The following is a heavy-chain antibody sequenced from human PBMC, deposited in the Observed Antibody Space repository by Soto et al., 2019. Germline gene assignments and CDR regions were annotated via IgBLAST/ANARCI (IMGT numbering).Heavy chain of an antibody. CDR2: IVPIFGTA. CDR1: GGTFSSYA. D-gene: IGHD3-22*01. CDR3: ATGSYDSSGYYYWFDP. V-gene: IGHV1-69*13. Sequence: SVKVSCKASGGTFSSYAISWVRQAPGQGLEWMGGIVPIFGTANYAQKFQGRVTITADESTSTAYMKQSSLRSEDTAVYYCATGSYDSSGYYYWFDPWGQGTLVTVSS. J-gene: IGHJ5*02.